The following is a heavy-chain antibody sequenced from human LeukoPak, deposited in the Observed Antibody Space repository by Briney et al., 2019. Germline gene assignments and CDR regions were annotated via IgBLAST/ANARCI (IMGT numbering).Heavy chain of an antibody. D-gene: IGHD3-10*01. V-gene: IGHV2-5*02. J-gene: IGHJ4*02. CDR1: GFSLSTSGVG. CDR3: AHSRVYYYGSGSYFPKTLDY. CDR2: ICWDDDK. Sequence: ESGPTQVNPTRTLTLTCTFSGFSLSTSGVGVAWIRRPPAKALEWHARICWDDDKRYSAPLKSRLTLTKDTSKNQVVLTMTDMDSVDTATYYCAHSRVYYYGSGSYFPKTLDYWGQGTLVTVSS.